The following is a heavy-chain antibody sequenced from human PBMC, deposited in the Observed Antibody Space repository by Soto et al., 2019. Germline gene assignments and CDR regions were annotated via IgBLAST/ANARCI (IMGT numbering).Heavy chain of an antibody. CDR3: ARDVFDSSGPSFDY. CDR2: IWYDGSNK. D-gene: IGHD3-22*01. Sequence: GGSLRLSCAASGFTFSSYGMHWVRQAPGKGLEWVAVIWYDGSNKYYADSVKGRFTISRDNSKNTLYLQMNSLRAEDTAVYYCARDVFDSSGPSFDYWGQGTLVTVSS. V-gene: IGHV3-33*01. J-gene: IGHJ4*02. CDR1: GFTFSSYG.